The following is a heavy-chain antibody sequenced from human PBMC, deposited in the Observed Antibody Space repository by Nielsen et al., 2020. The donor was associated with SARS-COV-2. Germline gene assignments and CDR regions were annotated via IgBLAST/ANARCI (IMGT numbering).Heavy chain of an antibody. J-gene: IGHJ4*02. V-gene: IGHV2-5*02. Sequence: SGPTLVKPTQTLRLTCTFSGFSLTTSGVSVGWIRQPPGKALEWLALIYWDDDERYSPSLKSRLTITKDTSKNQVVLTMTNMDPVDTATYYCAHFTILLGGDYWGQGTLVTVSS. CDR2: IYWDDDE. CDR1: GFSLTTSGVS. CDR3: AHFTILLGGDY. D-gene: IGHD3-3*01.